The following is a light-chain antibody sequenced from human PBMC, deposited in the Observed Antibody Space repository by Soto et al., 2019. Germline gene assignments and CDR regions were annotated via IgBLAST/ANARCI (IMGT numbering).Light chain of an antibody. CDR3: QQVNSYPLT. V-gene: IGKV1-9*01. Sequence: DIQMTQSPSTLSASVGDRVTITCRASPGISRSLAWYQQNPGRAPKLLIYAAPTLYTGVPSRFSGSGYGTEFTLTISSLQPEDFATYYCQQVNSYPLTFGGGTQVDIK. CDR2: AAP. CDR1: PGISRS. J-gene: IGKJ4*01.